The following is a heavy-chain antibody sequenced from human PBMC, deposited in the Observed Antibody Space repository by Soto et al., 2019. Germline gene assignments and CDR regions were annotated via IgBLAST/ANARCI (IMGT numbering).Heavy chain of an antibody. J-gene: IGHJ6*02. CDR3: AKDVGITMVRGRMDF. Sequence: GGSLRLSCAASGFTFSSYAMSWVRQAPGKGLEWVSAVTGSGGCRHYADSVTGLFTISRDNSKNTVDLQMTSLRVEDTAIYFCAKDVGITMVRGRMDFWGQGTTVTVSS. CDR1: GFTFSSYA. CDR2: VTGSGGCR. D-gene: IGHD3-10*01. V-gene: IGHV3-23*01.